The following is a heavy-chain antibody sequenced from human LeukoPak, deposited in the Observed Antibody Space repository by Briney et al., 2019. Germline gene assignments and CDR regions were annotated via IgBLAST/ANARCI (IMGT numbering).Heavy chain of an antibody. V-gene: IGHV3-23*01. CDR3: AKGLDGYNFDY. D-gene: IGHD5-24*01. CDR2: ISGSGGST. Sequence: GGSLRLSCAASGFTFSSYGMSWVRQAPGKGLEWVSAISGSGGSTHYADSVKGRFTISRDNSKNTLYLQMNSLRAEDTAVYYCAKGLDGYNFDYWGQGTLVTVSS. CDR1: GFTFSSYG. J-gene: IGHJ4*02.